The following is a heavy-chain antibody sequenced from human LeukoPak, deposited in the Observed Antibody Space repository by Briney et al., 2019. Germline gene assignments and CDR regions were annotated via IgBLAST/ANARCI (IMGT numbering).Heavy chain of an antibody. V-gene: IGHV3-21*01. CDR1: GFTFSSYN. Sequence: GGSLRLSCAASGFTFSSYNMNWVRQAPGKGLEWVSSISSSSSYIYYADSVKGRFTISRDNAKNSLYLQMNSLRAEDTAVYYCARDPYSGSYGNYYYYFMDVWGKGTTVTISS. CDR3: ARDPYSGSYGNYYYYFMDV. J-gene: IGHJ6*03. CDR2: ISSSSSYI. D-gene: IGHD1-26*01.